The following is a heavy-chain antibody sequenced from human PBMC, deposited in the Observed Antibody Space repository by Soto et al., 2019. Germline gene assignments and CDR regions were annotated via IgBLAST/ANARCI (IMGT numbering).Heavy chain of an antibody. D-gene: IGHD3-3*01. CDR1: GFTFSSYA. CDR3: ATITIFGVVKPHSIDY. V-gene: IGHV3-23*01. Sequence: GGSLSLSCAASGFTFSSYAMSWVRQAPGKGLEWVSAISGSGGSTYYADSVKGRFTISRDNSKNTLYLQMNSLRAEDTAVYYCATITIFGVVKPHSIDYWGQGTLVTVSS. CDR2: ISGSGGST. J-gene: IGHJ4*02.